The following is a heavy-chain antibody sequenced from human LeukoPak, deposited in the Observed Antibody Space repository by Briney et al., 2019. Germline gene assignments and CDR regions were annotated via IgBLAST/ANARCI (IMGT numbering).Heavy chain of an antibody. CDR2: INPDSGGT. Sequence: ASVKVSCKASGYTFTGYYMHWVRQAPGQGLEWMGWINPDSGGTNCAQKFQGRVTMTRDTSISTAYMELSRVRSDDTAVYYCARAGVYYDSSGYYDYWGQGTLVTVSS. D-gene: IGHD3-22*01. V-gene: IGHV1-2*02. J-gene: IGHJ4*02. CDR1: GYTFTGYY. CDR3: ARAGVYYDSSGYYDY.